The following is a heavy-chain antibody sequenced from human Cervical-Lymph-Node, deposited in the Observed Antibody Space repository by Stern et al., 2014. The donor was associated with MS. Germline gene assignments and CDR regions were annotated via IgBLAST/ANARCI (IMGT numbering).Heavy chain of an antibody. CDR2: ISETSTTI. D-gene: IGHD3-10*01. CDR3: ARDSAPKARHSGMDV. V-gene: IGHV3-48*02. J-gene: IGHJ6*02. Sequence: EVQLEESGGGLVQPGGALRLSCAASDFTFSLYSMNWVRQAPGKGLEWISYISETSTTIYQADPVKVRFPISRDNAKNSLYLQMIGLRDEDTAVYYCARDSAPKARHSGMDVWGQGTTVTVSS. CDR1: DFTFSLYS.